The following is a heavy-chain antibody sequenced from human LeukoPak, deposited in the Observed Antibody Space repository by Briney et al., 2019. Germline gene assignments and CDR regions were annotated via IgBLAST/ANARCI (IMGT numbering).Heavy chain of an antibody. J-gene: IGHJ3*02. CDR1: GGSISSGGYY. CDR2: IYYSGST. V-gene: IGHV4-31*03. Sequence: PSETLSLTCTVSGGSISSGGYYWSWIRQHPGKGLEWIGYIYYSGSTYYNPSLKSRVTISVDTSKNQFSLKLSSVTAADAAVYYCARAPDREAFDTWGQGTKVTVSS. CDR3: ARAPDREAFDT.